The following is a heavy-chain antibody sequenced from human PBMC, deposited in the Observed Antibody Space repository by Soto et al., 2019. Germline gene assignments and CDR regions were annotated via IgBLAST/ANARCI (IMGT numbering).Heavy chain of an antibody. V-gene: IGHV4-39*01. D-gene: IGHD6-19*01. J-gene: IGHJ5*02. CDR2: IYYSGST. CDR1: GGSISSSYY. Sequence: PSETLSLTCAVSGGSISSSYYWGWIRQPPGKGLEWIGSIYYSGSTYYNPSLKSRVTISVDTSKNQFSLKLSSVTAADTAVYYCARTRAVWFDPWGQGTLVTVSS. CDR3: ARTRAVWFDP.